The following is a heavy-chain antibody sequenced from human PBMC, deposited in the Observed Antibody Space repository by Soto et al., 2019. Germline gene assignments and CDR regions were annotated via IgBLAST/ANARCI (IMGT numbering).Heavy chain of an antibody. CDR2: INSGGST. V-gene: IGHV3-66*01. Sequence: EVQLVESGGGLVQPGGSLRLSCAASGFTVSVNLMNWVRQAPGKGLEWVSVINSGGSTDYADSVKGRFTISRDISKNTLYLQMNSLRAEDTAVYYCARENYSYGMDVWGQGTTVTVSS. J-gene: IGHJ6*02. CDR3: ARENYSYGMDV. CDR1: GFTVSVNL.